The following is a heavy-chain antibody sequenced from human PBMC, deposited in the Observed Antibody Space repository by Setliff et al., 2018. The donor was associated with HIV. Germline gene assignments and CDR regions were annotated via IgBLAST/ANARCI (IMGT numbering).Heavy chain of an antibody. J-gene: IGHJ5*02. Sequence: GGSLRLSCAASGFTFSRYAMTWVRQAPGKGLEWVSAISGSGIGSYYPDSVKGRFTISRDNPKNTLFLQMNSLRAEDTAVYYCAKDRRYYYGSGSYAAETWGQGTLVTVSS. CDR1: GFTFSRYA. D-gene: IGHD3-10*01. V-gene: IGHV3-23*01. CDR2: ISGSGIGS. CDR3: AKDRRYYYGSGSYAAET.